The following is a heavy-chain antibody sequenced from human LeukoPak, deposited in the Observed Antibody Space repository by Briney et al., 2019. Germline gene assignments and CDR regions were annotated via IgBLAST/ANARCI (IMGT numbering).Heavy chain of an antibody. V-gene: IGHV3-30*07. J-gene: IGHJ4*02. CDR1: GFTFSSYA. CDR3: ARVIGSYGDSAY. Sequence: GGSLRLSCAASGFTFSSYAMHWVRQAPGKGLEWVAVISYDGSNKYYADSVKGRFTISRDNAKNSLYLQMNSLRAEDTAVYYCARVIGSYGDSAYWGQGTLVTVSS. D-gene: IGHD4-17*01. CDR2: ISYDGSNK.